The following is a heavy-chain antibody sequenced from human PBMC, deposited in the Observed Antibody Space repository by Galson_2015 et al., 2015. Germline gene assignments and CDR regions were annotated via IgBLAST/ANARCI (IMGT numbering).Heavy chain of an antibody. CDR2: ITPIFGTA. CDR1: GGSFSIYD. Sequence: SVKVSCKASGGSFSIYDISWVRQAPGQGPKWMGGITPIFGTANYAQRFQGRVTITAEQSTSTAYMELSSLRSEDTAVYYCARPSQDCSTNTCPYNYWGPGTLVTVSS. D-gene: IGHD2-2*01. J-gene: IGHJ4*02. V-gene: IGHV1-69*13. CDR3: ARPSQDCSTNTCPYNY.